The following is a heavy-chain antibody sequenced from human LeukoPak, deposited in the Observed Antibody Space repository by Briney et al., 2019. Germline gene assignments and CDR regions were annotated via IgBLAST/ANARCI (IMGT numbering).Heavy chain of an antibody. J-gene: IGHJ4*02. D-gene: IGHD3-22*01. Sequence: ASVTVSCKASGYTFTGYYMHWVRQAPGQGLEWMGWINPNSGGTNYAQKFQGRVTMTRDTSISTAYMELSRLRSDDTAVYYCAGGGGFLYYYDSSGYYYGFDYWGQGTLVTVSS. CDR3: AGGGGFLYYYDSSGYYYGFDY. CDR1: GYTFTGYY. V-gene: IGHV1-2*02. CDR2: INPNSGGT.